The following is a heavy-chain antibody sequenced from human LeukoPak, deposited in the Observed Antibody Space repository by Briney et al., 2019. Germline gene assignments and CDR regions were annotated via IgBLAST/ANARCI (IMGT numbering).Heavy chain of an antibody. V-gene: IGHV1-46*01. Sequence: ASVKVSCKASGYTFTNYYMHWVRQAPGQGLEWMGIINPHDGTTRYAQKFQGRVTMTRDTSMSTAYMELSSLRSEDTALYYCARGRIRYDDYSSGWFVFFEFWGQGSLVTVSS. CDR3: ARGRIRYDDYSSGWFVFFEF. CDR2: INPHDGTT. D-gene: IGHD6-19*01. CDR1: GYTFTNYY. J-gene: IGHJ4*02.